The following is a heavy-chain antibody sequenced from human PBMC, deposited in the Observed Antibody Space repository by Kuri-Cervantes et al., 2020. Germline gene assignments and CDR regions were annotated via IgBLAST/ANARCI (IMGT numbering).Heavy chain of an antibody. CDR1: GGSISSYY. CDR2: IYYSGST. J-gene: IGHJ6*02. CDR3: ARDTSLDSGDGFEYYYYGMDV. Sequence: SETLSLTCTVSGGSISSYYWIWIRQPPGKGMEWVGYIYYSGSTNYQPSLKSRVTISVDTAKIQFSLKLSSVTAADTAVYYCARDTSLDSGDGFEYYYYGMDVWGQGTTVTVSS. D-gene: IGHD4-17*01. V-gene: IGHV4-59*01.